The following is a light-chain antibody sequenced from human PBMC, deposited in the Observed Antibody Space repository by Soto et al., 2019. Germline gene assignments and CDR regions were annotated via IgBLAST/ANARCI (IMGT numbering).Light chain of an antibody. Sequence: EIVLTQSPGTLSLSPGESTTLSCRASQSVRSSNLAWYQQKPGQAPRLLIYGASSRATGIPDRFSGSGSGTDFTLTISRLEPEDFAVYYCQQYGSSPRTFGQGTKLEIK. V-gene: IGKV3-20*01. CDR3: QQYGSSPRT. CDR1: QSVRSSN. J-gene: IGKJ2*01. CDR2: GAS.